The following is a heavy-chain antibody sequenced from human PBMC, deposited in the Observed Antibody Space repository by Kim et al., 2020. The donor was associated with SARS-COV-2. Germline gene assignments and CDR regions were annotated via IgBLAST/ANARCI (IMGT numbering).Heavy chain of an antibody. J-gene: IGHJ4*02. Sequence: LKSRVTISVDTSKNQFSLKLSAVTAADTAVYYCARAGITMIVVVAEFDYWGQGTLVTVSS. CDR3: ARAGITMIVVVAEFDY. D-gene: IGHD3-22*01. V-gene: IGHV4-31*02.